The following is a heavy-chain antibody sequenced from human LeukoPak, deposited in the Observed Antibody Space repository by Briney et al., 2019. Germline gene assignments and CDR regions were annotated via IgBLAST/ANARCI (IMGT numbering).Heavy chain of an antibody. D-gene: IGHD2-2*01. CDR1: GGTFSSYA. CDR2: IIPIFGTA. CDR3: ARIGYCSSTSCLGGAFDI. Sequence: SSVKVSCKASGGTFSSYAISWVRQAPGQGLEWMGGIIPIFGTANYAQKFQGRVTITADESTSTAYMELSSLRSEDTAVYYCARIGYCSSTSCLGGAFDIWGQGTMVTVSS. J-gene: IGHJ3*02. V-gene: IGHV1-69*01.